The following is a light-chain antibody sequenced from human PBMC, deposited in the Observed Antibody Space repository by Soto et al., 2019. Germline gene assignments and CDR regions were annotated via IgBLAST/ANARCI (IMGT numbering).Light chain of an antibody. J-gene: IGKJ4*01. CDR2: GAS. V-gene: IGKV3-20*01. Sequence: EIVLTQSPCTLSLSPGERATLSCRASQSVSSSYLAWYQQKPGQAPRLLIYGASSRATGIPDRFSGSGSGTEFTLTITSLQSEDFAVYYCQEYNNWHPITFGGGTKVDIK. CDR3: QEYNNWHPIT. CDR1: QSVSSSY.